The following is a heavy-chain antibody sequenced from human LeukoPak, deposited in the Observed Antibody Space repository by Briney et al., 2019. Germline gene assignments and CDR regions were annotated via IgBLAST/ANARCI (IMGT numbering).Heavy chain of an antibody. Sequence: PSETLSLTCTVSGGSISSYYWSWIRQPPGKGLEWIGYISYSGSTNYNPSLKSRITISIATTKHQFSLKLRSVTAADTPIYYCARQGYDILTGYIDAFDIWGQGTMVTVSS. CDR2: ISYSGST. CDR3: ARQGYDILTGYIDAFDI. V-gene: IGHV4-59*08. J-gene: IGHJ3*02. CDR1: GGSISSYY. D-gene: IGHD3-9*01.